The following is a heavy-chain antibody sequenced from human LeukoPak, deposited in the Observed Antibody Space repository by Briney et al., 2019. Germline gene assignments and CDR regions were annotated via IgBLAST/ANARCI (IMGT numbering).Heavy chain of an antibody. CDR1: GFTFSSYG. D-gene: IGHD3-10*01. Sequence: PGGSLRLSCAASGFTFSSYGMHWVRQAPGTGLEWVAVISYDGSNKYYADSVKGRFTISRDNSKNTLYLQMNSLRAEDTAVYYCAKDLSWFGELSTILIDYWGQGTLVTVSS. CDR2: ISYDGSNK. CDR3: AKDLSWFGELSTILIDY. V-gene: IGHV3-30*18. J-gene: IGHJ4*02.